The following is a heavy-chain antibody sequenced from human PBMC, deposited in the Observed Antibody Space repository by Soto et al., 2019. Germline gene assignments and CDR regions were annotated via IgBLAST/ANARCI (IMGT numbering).Heavy chain of an antibody. CDR1: GFTFSSYV. D-gene: IGHD1-20*01. CDR2: ISYDGSNK. V-gene: IGHV3-30*18. Sequence: PGGSLRLSCAASGFTFSSYVMHWVLQAPGKGLEWVAVISYDGSNKYYADSVKGRFTISRDNSKNTLYLQMNSLRAEDTAVYYCAKDRITGTGLFDYWGQGTLVTVSS. J-gene: IGHJ4*02. CDR3: AKDRITGTGLFDY.